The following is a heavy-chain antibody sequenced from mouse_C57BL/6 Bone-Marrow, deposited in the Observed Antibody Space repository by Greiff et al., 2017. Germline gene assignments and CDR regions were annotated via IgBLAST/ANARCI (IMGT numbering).Heavy chain of an antibody. CDR3: ARWGCNYYFDY. V-gene: IGHV1-54*01. J-gene: IGHJ2*01. CDR1: GYAFTNYL. Sequence: VQGVESGAELVRPGTSVKVSCKASGYAFTNYLIEWVKQRPGQGLEWIGVINPGSGGTNYNEKFKGKATLTAEKSSSTAYMQLSSLTSEDSAVYFCARWGCNYYFDYWGQGTTLTVSS. D-gene: IGHD2-1*01. CDR2: INPGSGGT.